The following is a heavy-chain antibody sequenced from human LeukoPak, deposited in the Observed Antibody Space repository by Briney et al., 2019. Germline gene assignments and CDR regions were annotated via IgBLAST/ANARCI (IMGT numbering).Heavy chain of an antibody. D-gene: IGHD6-6*01. CDR3: ARDFRKQLGAFDI. CDR2: IIPILGIA. CDR1: GGTFSSYA. Sequence: GASVKVSCKASGGTFSSYAISWVRQAPGQGLERMGRIIPILGIANYAQKFQGRVTITADKSTSTAYMELSSLRSDDTAVYYCARDFRKQLGAFDIWGQGTMVTVSS. J-gene: IGHJ3*02. V-gene: IGHV1-69*04.